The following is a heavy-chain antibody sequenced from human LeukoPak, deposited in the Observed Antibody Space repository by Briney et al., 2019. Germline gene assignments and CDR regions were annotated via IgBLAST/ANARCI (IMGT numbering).Heavy chain of an antibody. CDR1: GGSISSYY. Sequence: SETLSLTCTVSGGSISSYYWSWIRQPARKGPEWIGRIYTSGSTNYNPSLKSRVTMSVDTSKNQFSLKLSSVTAADTAVYYCARSGYCSSTSCYRDAFDIWGQGTMVTVSS. CDR3: ARSGYCSSTSCYRDAFDI. V-gene: IGHV4-4*07. D-gene: IGHD2-2*02. CDR2: IYTSGST. J-gene: IGHJ3*02.